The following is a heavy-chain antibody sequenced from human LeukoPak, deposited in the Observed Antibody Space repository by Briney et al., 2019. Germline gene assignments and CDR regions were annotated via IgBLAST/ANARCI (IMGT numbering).Heavy chain of an antibody. CDR3: AREDVVGATLLGY. J-gene: IGHJ4*02. Sequence: ASVKVSCKASGYTFTSYYMHWVRQAPGQGLEWMGIINPSGGSTSYAQKFQGRVTMTRDMSTSTAYMELSSLRSEDTAVYYCAREDVVGATLLGYWGQGTLVTVSS. V-gene: IGHV1-46*01. CDR2: INPSGGST. D-gene: IGHD1-26*01. CDR1: GYTFTSYY.